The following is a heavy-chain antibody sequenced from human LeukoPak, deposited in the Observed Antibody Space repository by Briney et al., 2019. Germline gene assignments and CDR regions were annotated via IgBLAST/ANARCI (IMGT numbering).Heavy chain of an antibody. V-gene: IGHV3-23*01. J-gene: IGHJ4*02. CDR2: ISGSGGST. Sequence: PGGSLRLSCAASGFTFSSYAMSWVCQAPGKGLEWVSAISGSGGSTYYADSVKGRFTISRDNSKNTLYLQMNSLRAEDTAVYYCAKVGDSSGYYFDYWGQGTLVTVSS. CDR3: AKVGDSSGYYFDY. D-gene: IGHD3-22*01. CDR1: GFTFSSYA.